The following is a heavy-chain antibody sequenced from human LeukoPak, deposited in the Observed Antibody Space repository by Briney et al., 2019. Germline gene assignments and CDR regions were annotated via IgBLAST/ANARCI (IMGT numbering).Heavy chain of an antibody. CDR1: GYSFTNYW. V-gene: IGHV5-51*01. D-gene: IGHD3-10*01. J-gene: IGHJ4*02. CDR2: IYPGDSET. Sequence: GESLKISCKGSGYSFTNYWIGWVRQMPGKGLEWVGIIYPGDSETRYSPSFQGQVSISVDKSMSTAYLKWSSLKASDSGMYYCARRGSGSYYNFPYYFDFWGQGTLVTVSS. CDR3: ARRGSGSYYNFPYYFDF.